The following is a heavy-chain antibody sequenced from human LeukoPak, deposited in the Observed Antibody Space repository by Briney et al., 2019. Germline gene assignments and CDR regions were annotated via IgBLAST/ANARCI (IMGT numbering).Heavy chain of an antibody. CDR3: ARATLDN. CDR2: IYSGGST. CDR1: GFTVSNNY. J-gene: IGHJ4*02. V-gene: IGHV3-53*01. Sequence: PGGSLRLSCAASGFTVSNNYISWVRRAPGKGLEWVSVIYSGGSTKYADSVKARFTISRDNSKNTVYLQMNSLRVDDTAVCYCARATLDNWGQGTLVTVSS.